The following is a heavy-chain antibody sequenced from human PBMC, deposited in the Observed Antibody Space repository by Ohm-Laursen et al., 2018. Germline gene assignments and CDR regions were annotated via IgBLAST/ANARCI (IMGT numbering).Heavy chain of an antibody. CDR2: IYSGGST. D-gene: IGHD6-13*01. J-gene: IGHJ4*02. CDR3: AKRGSSSWLSIDY. V-gene: IGHV3-53*05. CDR1: RFTVSSNY. Sequence: GSLRLSCSASRFTVSSNYMSWVRQAPGKGLEWVSVIYSGGSTYYGDSVKGRFTISRDNSKNTLYLQMNSLRDEDTAVYYCAKRGSSSWLSIDYWGQGTLVTVSS.